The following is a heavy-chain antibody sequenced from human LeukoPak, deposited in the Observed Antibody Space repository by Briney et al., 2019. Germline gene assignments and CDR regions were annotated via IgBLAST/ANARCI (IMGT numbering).Heavy chain of an antibody. D-gene: IGHD1-20*01. J-gene: IGHJ4*02. CDR2: TNSDETTI. CDR3: IRALSGSEDY. CDR1: GITFSRHW. V-gene: IGHV3-74*01. Sequence: PGGSLRLSCAASGITFSRHWMHWVRQAPGKGLVWVSRTNSDETTIDYADSVKGRFIISRDNVKNTVYLQMNSLRAEDTAVYYCIRALSGSEDYWGQGTLVTVSS.